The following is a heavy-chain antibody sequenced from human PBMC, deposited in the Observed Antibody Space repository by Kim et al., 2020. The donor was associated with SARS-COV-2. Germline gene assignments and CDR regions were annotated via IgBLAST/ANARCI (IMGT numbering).Heavy chain of an antibody. CDR3: ARSSGWPYFDY. J-gene: IGHJ4*02. CDR2: T. V-gene: IGHV4-39*01. Sequence: TYPNPPLKSRVTISVDPSKNQLSTKLSSVTAADTAVYYCARSSGWPYFDYWGQGTLVTVSS. D-gene: IGHD6-19*01.